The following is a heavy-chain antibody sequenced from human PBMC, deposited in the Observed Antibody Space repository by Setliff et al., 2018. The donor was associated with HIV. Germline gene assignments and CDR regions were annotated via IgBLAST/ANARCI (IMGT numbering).Heavy chain of an antibody. Sequence: GGSLRLSCVASGFTFSTFAMHWVRQAPGKGLEWVSVISYDASRIFYSDSVKGRFTISRDNSKNTLYLQMNSLTAEDTAVYYCAKVDNGHCTSASCRDFDYWGQGTLVTVSS. CDR2: ISYDASRI. D-gene: IGHD2-2*03. CDR3: AKVDNGHCTSASCRDFDY. J-gene: IGHJ4*02. CDR1: GFTFSTFA. V-gene: IGHV3-30*07.